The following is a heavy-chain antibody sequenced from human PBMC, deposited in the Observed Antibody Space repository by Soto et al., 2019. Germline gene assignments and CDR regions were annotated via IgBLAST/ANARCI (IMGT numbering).Heavy chain of an antibody. Sequence: VQLVQSGAEVKKPGASVKVSCKASGYTFTGYYMHWVRQAPGQGLEWMGWINPNSGGTNYAQKFQGRVTMTRDTSISTAYMELSRLRSDDTAVYYCARDFPEFHIVVVVAATRAFDIWGQGTMVTVSS. D-gene: IGHD2-15*01. V-gene: IGHV1-2*02. J-gene: IGHJ3*02. CDR3: ARDFPEFHIVVVVAATRAFDI. CDR1: GYTFTGYY. CDR2: INPNSGGT.